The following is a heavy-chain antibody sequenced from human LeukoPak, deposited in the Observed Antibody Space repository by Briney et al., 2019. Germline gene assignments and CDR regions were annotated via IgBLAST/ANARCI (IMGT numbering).Heavy chain of an antibody. V-gene: IGHV1-69*06. D-gene: IGHD2-15*01. J-gene: IGHJ6*04. CDR3: ARSDTPGGYYYYGMDV. Sequence: SVKVSCKASGCTFSSYAISWVRQAPGQGLEWMGGIIPIFGTANYAQKFQGRVTITADKSTSTAYMELSSLRSEDTAVYYCARSDTPGGYYYYGMDVWGKGTTVTVSS. CDR1: GCTFSSYA. CDR2: IIPIFGTA.